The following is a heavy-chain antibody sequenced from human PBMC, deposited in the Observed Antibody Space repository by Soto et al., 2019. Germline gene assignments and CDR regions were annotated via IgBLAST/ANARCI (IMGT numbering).Heavy chain of an antibody. V-gene: IGHV1-69*01. D-gene: IGHD3-22*01. CDR1: GGTFSSYA. CDR3: AREGSYYYDSSGYRYYFDY. J-gene: IGHJ4*02. CDR2: IIPIFGTA. Sequence: QVQLVQSGAEVKKPGSSVKVSCKASGGTFSSYAISWVRQAPGQGLEWMGGIIPIFGTANYAQKFQGRVTITADESTRTAYMELSSLRSEDTAVYYCAREGSYYYDSSGYRYYFDYWGQGTLVTVSS.